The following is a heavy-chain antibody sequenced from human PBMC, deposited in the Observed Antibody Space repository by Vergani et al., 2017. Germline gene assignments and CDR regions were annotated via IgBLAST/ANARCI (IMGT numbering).Heavy chain of an antibody. J-gene: IGHJ2*01. D-gene: IGHD2-2*01. CDR3: ARVLVVRYFDL. CDR1: GFTFSDYY. Sequence: AASGFTFSDYYMSWIRQAPGKGLEWVSYISSSGSTIYYADSVKGRFTISRDNAKNSLYLQMNSLGAEDTAVYYCARVLVVRYFDLWGRGTLVTVSS. CDR2: ISSSGSTI. V-gene: IGHV3-11*01.